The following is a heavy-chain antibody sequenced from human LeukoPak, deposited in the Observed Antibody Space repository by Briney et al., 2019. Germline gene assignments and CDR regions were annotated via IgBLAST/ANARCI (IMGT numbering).Heavy chain of an antibody. Sequence: PSETLPLTCAVYGGSFSGYYWSWIRQPPGKGLEWIGEINHSGSTNYNPSLKSRVTISVDTSKNHFSLNLSSVTAADTAVYYCASGRWLQFRYFDYWGQGTLVTVSS. J-gene: IGHJ4*02. D-gene: IGHD5-24*01. CDR3: ASGRWLQFRYFDY. V-gene: IGHV4-34*01. CDR1: GGSFSGYY. CDR2: INHSGST.